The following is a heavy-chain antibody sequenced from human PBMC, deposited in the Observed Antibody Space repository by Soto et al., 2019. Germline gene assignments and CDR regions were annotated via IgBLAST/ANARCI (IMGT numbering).Heavy chain of an antibody. J-gene: IGHJ4*02. CDR3: AKDKHFVVVTAPFDY. Sequence: QVQLVESGGGVVQPGRSLRLSCAASGFTFSSYGMHWVRQAPGKGLEWVAVISYDGSNKYYADSVKGRFTISRDNSKNSLYLQINSLRAEDTAVYYCAKDKHFVVVTAPFDYWGQGTLVTVSS. CDR2: ISYDGSNK. CDR1: GFTFSSYG. V-gene: IGHV3-30*18. D-gene: IGHD2-21*02.